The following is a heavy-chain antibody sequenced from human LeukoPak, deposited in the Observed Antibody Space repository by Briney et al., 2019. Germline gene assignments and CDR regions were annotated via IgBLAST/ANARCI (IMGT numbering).Heavy chain of an antibody. CDR3: AKDGEIAAAGYYYYGMDV. V-gene: IGHV3-23*01. CDR1: GFTFSSYA. D-gene: IGHD6-13*01. CDR2: ISGSGDNT. J-gene: IGHJ6*02. Sequence: GGSLRLSCAASGFTFSSYAMSWVRQVPGKGLEWVSVISGSGDNTYYADSVKGRFTISRDNSKNTLYLQMNSLRAEDTAVYYCAKDGEIAAAGYYYYGMDVWGQGTTVTVSS.